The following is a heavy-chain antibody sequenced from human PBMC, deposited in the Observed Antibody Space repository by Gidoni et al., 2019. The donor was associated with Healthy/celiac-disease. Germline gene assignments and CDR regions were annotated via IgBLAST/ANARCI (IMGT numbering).Heavy chain of an antibody. D-gene: IGHD2-21*01. CDR2: IWYDGSNK. J-gene: IGHJ4*02. CDR1: GFTFSRYG. CDR3: ARLAYCGGDCGGHFDY. V-gene: IGHV3-33*01. Sequence: QVQLVESGGGVVQPGRSLRLSCAASGFTFSRYGMPWVRQAPGKGLEWVAVIWYDGSNKYYADSVKGRFTISRDNSKNTLYLQMNSLRAEDTAVYYCARLAYCGGDCGGHFDYWGQGTLVTVSS.